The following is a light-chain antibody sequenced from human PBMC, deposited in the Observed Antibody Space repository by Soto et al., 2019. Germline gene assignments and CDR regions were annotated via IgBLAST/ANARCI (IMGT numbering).Light chain of an antibody. CDR2: DAS. V-gene: IGKV1-5*01. J-gene: IGKJ4*01. CDR3: QQYNTYPLT. Sequence: DIQMTQSPSAVSASVGDRATITCRASQSIGSWLAWYQQKPGKAPNLLIYDASNFESGVPSRFSGSGCGTEFTLTISNLQPDDFATYYCQQYNTYPLTFGGGTKVDI. CDR1: QSIGSW.